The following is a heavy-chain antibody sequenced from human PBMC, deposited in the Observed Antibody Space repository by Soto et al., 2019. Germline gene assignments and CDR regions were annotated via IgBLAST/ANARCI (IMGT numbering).Heavy chain of an antibody. V-gene: IGHV3-11*05. Sequence: GGSLRLSCAASGFTFSDYYMSWIRQAPGKGLEWVSYISSSSYTNYADSVKGRFTISRDNAKNSLYLQMNSLRAEDTAVYYCAKDLFLRDIVVVPAAIGFDYWGQGTLVTVSS. CDR1: GFTFSDYY. CDR3: AKDLFLRDIVVVPAAIGFDY. J-gene: IGHJ4*02. D-gene: IGHD2-2*01. CDR2: ISSSSYT.